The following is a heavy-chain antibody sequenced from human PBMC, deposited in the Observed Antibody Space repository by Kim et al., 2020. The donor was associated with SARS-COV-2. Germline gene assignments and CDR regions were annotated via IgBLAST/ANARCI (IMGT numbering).Heavy chain of an antibody. CDR2: IYYSGST. J-gene: IGHJ3*02. CDR3: AKSQWELLPRRYAFDI. V-gene: IGHV4-59*01. D-gene: IGHD1-26*01. CDR1: GGSISSYY. Sequence: SETLSLTCTVSGGSISSYYWSWIRQPPGKGLEWIGYIYYSGSTNYNPSLKSRVTISVDTSKNQFSLKLSSVTAADTAVYYCAKSQWELLPRRYAFDIWGQGTMVTVSS.